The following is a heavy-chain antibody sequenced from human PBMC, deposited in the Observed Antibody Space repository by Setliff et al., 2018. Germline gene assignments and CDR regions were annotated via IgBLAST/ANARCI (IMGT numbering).Heavy chain of an antibody. D-gene: IGHD3-10*01. Sequence: PSETLSLTCTVSGDSISSGDYFWSWIRQPPGKGLEWIAYIYHSGSAYYNPSLKSRVTMSVDTSKNQFSLHLTSVTAADTAIYYCAKGRGEMDSWGQGILVTVSS. CDR3: AKGRGEMDS. V-gene: IGHV4-30-4*02. J-gene: IGHJ4*02. CDR1: GDSISSGDYF. CDR2: IYHSGSA.